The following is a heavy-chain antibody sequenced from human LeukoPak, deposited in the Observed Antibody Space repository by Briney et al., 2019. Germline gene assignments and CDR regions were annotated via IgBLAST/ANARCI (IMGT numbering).Heavy chain of an antibody. D-gene: IGHD2-2*01. J-gene: IGHJ4*02. Sequence: EGSLRLSCAASGFTFSSYEMNWVRQAPGKGLEWVSYISSSSSYIYYADSVKGRFTISRDNAKNSLYLQMNSLRAEDTAVYYCARGSSTTGYWGQGTLVTVSS. CDR3: ARGSSTTGY. CDR1: GFTFSSYE. CDR2: ISSSSSYI. V-gene: IGHV3-21*05.